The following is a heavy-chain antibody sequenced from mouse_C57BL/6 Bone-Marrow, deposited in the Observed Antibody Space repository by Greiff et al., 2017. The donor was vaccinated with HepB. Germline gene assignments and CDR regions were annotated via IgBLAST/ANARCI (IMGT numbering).Heavy chain of an antibody. V-gene: IGHV1-69*01. Sequence: VQLQQPGAELVMPGASVKLSCKASGYTFTSYWMHWVKQRPGQGLEWIGEIDPSDSYTNYNQKFKGKSTLTVDKSSSTAYMQLSSLTSEDSAVYYCAREVLGLGYWGRGNALTVTS. CDR1: GYTFTSYW. D-gene: IGHD4-1*01. J-gene: IGHJ2*01. CDR2: IDPSDSYT. CDR3: AREVLGLGY.